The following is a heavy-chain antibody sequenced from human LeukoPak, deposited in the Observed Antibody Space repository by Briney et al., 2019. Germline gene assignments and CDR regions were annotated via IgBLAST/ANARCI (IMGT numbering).Heavy chain of an antibody. CDR3: AKGAGYSYLGWFDY. Sequence: PGGSLRLSCAASGFTFSSYAMSWVRQAPGKGLEWVSAISGSGASTYYADSVKGRFTISRDNSKNTLYLQMNSLRAEDTAVHYCAKGAGYSYLGWFDYWGQGTLVTVSS. CDR2: ISGSGAST. CDR1: GFTFSSYA. J-gene: IGHJ4*02. D-gene: IGHD5-18*01. V-gene: IGHV3-23*01.